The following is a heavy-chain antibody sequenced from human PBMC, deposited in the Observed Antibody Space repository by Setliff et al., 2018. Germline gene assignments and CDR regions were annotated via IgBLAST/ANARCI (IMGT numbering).Heavy chain of an antibody. J-gene: IGHJ4*02. D-gene: IGHD5-12*01. CDR3: ARGYSGYDYLKPFDY. Sequence: SETLSLTCGGYGGSLSDYYWSWIRQPPGKGLEWIGEINQSGSTTYNPSLKGRVTISMDTSKNQFSLKLSSVTAADTAVYYCARGYSGYDYLKPFDYWGQGTLVTVSS. V-gene: IGHV4-34*01. CDR1: GGSLSDYY. CDR2: INQSGST.